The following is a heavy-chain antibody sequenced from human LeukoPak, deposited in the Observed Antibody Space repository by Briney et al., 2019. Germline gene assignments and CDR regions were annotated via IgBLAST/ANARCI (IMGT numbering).Heavy chain of an antibody. Sequence: ASVKVSCKASGYMFTVYYIHWVRLAPGQGLEWMGWINPNSGGTNYAQKFQGKVTMTREKSISTAYMYLNRLRSDDTAVYYCARVVAVTGTPVYYMDVWGKGTTVTVSS. D-gene: IGHD6-19*01. CDR2: INPNSGGT. CDR1: GYMFTVYY. J-gene: IGHJ6*03. CDR3: ARVVAVTGTPVYYMDV. V-gene: IGHV1-2*02.